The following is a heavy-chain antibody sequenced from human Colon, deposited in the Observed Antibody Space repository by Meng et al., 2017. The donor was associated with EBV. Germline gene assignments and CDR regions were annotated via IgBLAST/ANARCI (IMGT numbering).Heavy chain of an antibody. CDR3: ARDYYASGFVFDL. V-gene: IGHV4-4*02. Sequence: LCESGRGLVDPSGTLSLTCRVSVGSIDSDNGWKWLRHTPGNGLEWIGEISHSGTTNYNPSLKSRVTISIDKSKNQFSLKLTSVTAADTAVYYCARDYYASGFVFDLWGQGTLVTVSS. J-gene: IGHJ5*02. CDR1: VGSIDSDNG. D-gene: IGHD3-10*01. CDR2: ISHSGTT.